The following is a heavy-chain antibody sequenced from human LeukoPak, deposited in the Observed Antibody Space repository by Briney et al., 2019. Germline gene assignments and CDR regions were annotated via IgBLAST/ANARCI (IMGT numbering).Heavy chain of an antibody. V-gene: IGHV3-33*01. Sequence: PGGSLRLSCAASGFTFSSYGMHWVRQAPGKGLEWVAVIWSDGSNEYYADSVKGRFTISRDDSKSTLYLQMNSLRAEDTAVYSCARSIVGATGSPYGMDVWGQGTTVTVS. CDR2: IWSDGSNE. J-gene: IGHJ6*02. CDR3: ARSIVGATGSPYGMDV. D-gene: IGHD1-26*01. CDR1: GFTFSSYG.